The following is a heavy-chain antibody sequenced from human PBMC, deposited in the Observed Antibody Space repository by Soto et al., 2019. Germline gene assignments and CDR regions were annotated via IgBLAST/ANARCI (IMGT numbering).Heavy chain of an antibody. J-gene: IGHJ5*02. D-gene: IGHD2-21*01. V-gene: IGHV3-23*01. Sequence: EVQLLESGGGLVQPGGTLSLSCTAFEFTFINYAMSWVRQAPGKGREWVSAISASGAATYYVDSVKGRFTISRDNSKNTLYVQMNSLRAEDKGVYYCARCAVLSTTSGGWCNWFDPWGQGTLVTVSS. CDR3: ARCAVLSTTSGGWCNWFDP. CDR1: EFTFINYA. CDR2: ISASGAAT.